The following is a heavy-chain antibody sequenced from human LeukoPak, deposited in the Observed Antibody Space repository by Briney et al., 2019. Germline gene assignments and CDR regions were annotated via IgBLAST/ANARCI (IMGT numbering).Heavy chain of an antibody. CDR3: ARVGCSGTDCYPRVYGCDL. D-gene: IGHD2-2*01. J-gene: IGHJ3*01. CDR2: VKADGRET. Sequence: HGGSLRLSCETSGFNPRHYWMSWVRQAPGKGLEWVANVKADGRETYYVDSVKGRFTISRDNSKNSVLLQMNTLRAEDTALYYCARVGCSGTDCYPRVYGCDLWGQGTMVTVSS. V-gene: IGHV3-7*01. CDR1: GFNPRHYW.